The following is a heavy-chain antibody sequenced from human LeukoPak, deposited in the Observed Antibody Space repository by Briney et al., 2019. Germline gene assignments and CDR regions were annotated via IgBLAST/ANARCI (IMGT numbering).Heavy chain of an antibody. V-gene: IGHV1-8*02. CDR2: MNPNSGNT. Sequence: ASVKVSCKASGGTFSSYAINWVRQATGQGLEWMGWMNPNSGNTGYAQKFQGRVTMTRNTSISTAYMELSSLRSEDTAVYYCARRLERTPYYYGMDVWGQGTTVTVSS. J-gene: IGHJ6*02. D-gene: IGHD1-1*01. CDR3: ARRLERTPYYYGMDV. CDR1: GGTFSSYA.